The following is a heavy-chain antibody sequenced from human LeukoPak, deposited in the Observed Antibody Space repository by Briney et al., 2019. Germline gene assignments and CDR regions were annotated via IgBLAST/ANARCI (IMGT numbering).Heavy chain of an antibody. V-gene: IGHV1-2*02. CDR1: GYTFTGYY. D-gene: IGHD3-3*01. J-gene: IGHJ4*02. CDR2: INPNSGGT. Sequence: ASVKVSCKASGYTFTGYYMHWVRQAPGQGLEWMGWINPNSGGTNYAQKFQGRVTMTRDTSISTAYMELSRLRSDDTAVYYCATSRGVLGVVIIYFDYWGQGTLVTVSS. CDR3: ATSRGVLGVVIIYFDY.